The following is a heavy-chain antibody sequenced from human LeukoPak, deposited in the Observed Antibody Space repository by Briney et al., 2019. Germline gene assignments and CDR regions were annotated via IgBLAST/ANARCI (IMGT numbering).Heavy chain of an antibody. CDR2: IYPSDPDT. CDR1: GYSFTSYW. V-gene: IGHV5-51*01. D-gene: IGHD6-13*01. CDR3: ASSYSSSRYSDDYYGMDV. Sequence: GESLKISCKGSGYSFTSYWIGWVRQMPGKGLEWMGIIYPSDPDTRYSPSFQGQVTISADKSISTAYLQWSSLKASDTAMYYCASSYSSSRYSDDYYGMDVWGQGTTVTVSS. J-gene: IGHJ6*02.